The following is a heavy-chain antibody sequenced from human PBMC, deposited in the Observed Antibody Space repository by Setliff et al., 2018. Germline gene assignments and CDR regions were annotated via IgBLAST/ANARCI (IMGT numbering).Heavy chain of an antibody. V-gene: IGHV4-38-2*02. CDR2: LFDGGSA. J-gene: IGHJ3*01. Sequence: PSETLSLTCAVSGYSISNGFYWGWIRQSPVKGLEWIGSLFDGGSAYYSPSLKSRASISLDASKNQFALKLTSATAADTAVYYCARDPHYDPTYSLPGHASDFWGQGIMVTVSS. CDR3: ARDPHYDPTYSLPGHASDF. D-gene: IGHD3-22*01. CDR1: GYSISNGFY.